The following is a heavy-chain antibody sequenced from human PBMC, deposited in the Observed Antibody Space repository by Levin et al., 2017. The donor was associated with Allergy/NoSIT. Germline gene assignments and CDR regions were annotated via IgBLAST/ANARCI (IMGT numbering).Heavy chain of an antibody. CDR3: ASRGWELEDFDY. Sequence: KISCKASGGTFSSYAISWVRQAPGQGLEWMGGIIPIFGTANYAQKFQGRVTITADESTSTAYMELSSLRSEDTAVYYCASRGWELEDFDYWGQGTLVTVSS. J-gene: IGHJ4*02. D-gene: IGHD1-26*01. CDR1: GGTFSSYA. V-gene: IGHV1-69*01. CDR2: IIPIFGTA.